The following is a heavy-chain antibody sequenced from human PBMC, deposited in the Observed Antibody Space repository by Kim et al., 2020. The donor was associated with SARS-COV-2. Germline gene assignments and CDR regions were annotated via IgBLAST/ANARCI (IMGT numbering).Heavy chain of an antibody. CDR1: GFIFSDYY. CDR3: ARRALASAADWYFDL. D-gene: IGHD2-2*01. CDR2: ISGSQTYT. Sequence: GGSLRLSCTASGFIFSDYYMTWIRQAPGKGLEWLSYISGSQTYTNNADGRFSISRDDAQNSLFLQLDSLRAEDTAVYYFARRALASAADWYFDLWGRGTLVTVSS. V-gene: IGHV3-11*03. J-gene: IGHJ2*01.